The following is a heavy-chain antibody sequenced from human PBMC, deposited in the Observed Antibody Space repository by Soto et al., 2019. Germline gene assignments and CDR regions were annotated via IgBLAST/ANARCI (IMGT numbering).Heavy chain of an antibody. CDR1: GGSFSYHY. V-gene: IGHV4-34*01. CDR3: ARGAWDNSAYYFFDF. J-gene: IGHJ4*02. D-gene: IGHD3-22*01. Sequence: PSETLSLTCAVYGGSFSYHYWTWIRQSPERGLEWVGEINLNGYTKYSPSLQSRVTLSVDTTKKQVSLSLSSVTAADKAVYYCARGAWDNSAYYFFDFWGQGIQVTFSS. CDR2: INLNGYT.